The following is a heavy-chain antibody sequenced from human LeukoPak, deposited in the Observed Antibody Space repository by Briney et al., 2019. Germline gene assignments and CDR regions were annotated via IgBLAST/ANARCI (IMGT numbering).Heavy chain of an antibody. CDR3: ARGRKTYYYDSSDNFDY. CDR1: GFTFSSYE. J-gene: IGHJ4*02. V-gene: IGHV3-48*03. Sequence: GGSLRLSCAASGFTFSSYEMNWVRQAPGKGLEWVSYISSSGSTIYYADSVKGRFTISRDNAKNSLYLRMNSLRAEDTAVYYCARGRKTYYYDSSDNFDYWGQGTLVTVSS. CDR2: ISSSGSTI. D-gene: IGHD3-22*01.